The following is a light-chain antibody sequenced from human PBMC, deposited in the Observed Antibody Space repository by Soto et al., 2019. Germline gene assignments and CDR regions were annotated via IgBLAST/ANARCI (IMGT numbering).Light chain of an antibody. CDR2: HAS. V-gene: IGKV3-15*01. CDR3: QQYNKWPSGT. CDR1: QSVSSN. Sequence: EVVMTQSPGTLSVSPGERATLSCRASQSVSSNLAWYQQRPGQVPRLLIYHASTRATGASDRFSGSGSETEFTLNISSLQSEDSALYYCQQYNKWPSGTFGQGTRLEIK. J-gene: IGKJ5*01.